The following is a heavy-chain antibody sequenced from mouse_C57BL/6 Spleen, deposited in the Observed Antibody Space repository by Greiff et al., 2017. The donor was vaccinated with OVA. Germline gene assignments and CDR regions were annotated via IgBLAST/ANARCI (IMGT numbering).Heavy chain of an antibody. CDR2: IDPSDSYT. CDR3: ARRPARASSGSLFDY. J-gene: IGHJ2*01. CDR1: GYTFTSYW. V-gene: IGHV1-50*01. Sequence: QVQLQQPGAELVKPGASVKLSCKASGYTFTSYWMQWVKQRPGQGLEWIGEIDPSDSYTNYNQKFKGKATLTVDTSSSTAYMPLSSLTSEDSAVYYCARRPARASSGSLFDYWGQGTTLTVSS. D-gene: IGHD3-2*02.